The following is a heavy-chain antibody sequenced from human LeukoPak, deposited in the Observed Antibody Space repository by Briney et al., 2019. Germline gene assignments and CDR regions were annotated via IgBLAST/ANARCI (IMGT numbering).Heavy chain of an antibody. CDR2: INHSGST. CDR1: GGSFSGYY. CDR3: ARATWTRNYFDS. D-gene: IGHD1-1*01. J-gene: IGHJ4*02. V-gene: IGHV4-34*01. Sequence: PSETLSLTCAVYGGSFSGYYWSWIRQPPGKGLEWIGEINHSGSTNYNPSLKSRVTISVDTSKSQFSLKLSSVTAADTAVYYCARATWTRNYFDSWGQGSPVTVSS.